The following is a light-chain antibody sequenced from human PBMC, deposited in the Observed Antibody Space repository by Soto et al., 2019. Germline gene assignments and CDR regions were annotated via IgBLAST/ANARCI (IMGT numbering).Light chain of an antibody. CDR3: QQSYSTPQT. Sequence: DIQMTQSPSSLSASVGDRVTITCRASQSISSSLNWYLQKPGKAPMLLIYAASSLQIGVPSRFSGSGSGTDFTLTISSLQPEDFATYYCQQSYSTPQTFGQGTKVDIK. CDR2: AAS. J-gene: IGKJ1*01. CDR1: QSISSS. V-gene: IGKV1-39*01.